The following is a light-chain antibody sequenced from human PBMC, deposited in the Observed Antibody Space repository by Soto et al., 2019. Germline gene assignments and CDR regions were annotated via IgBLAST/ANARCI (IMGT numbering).Light chain of an antibody. CDR2: GAS. Sequence: IVMTQSQAPLSVFPGERATLSYRASLSVSRNLAWYQQNPGHAPRPLIYGASMRASDLPASFSGSGSGTYCTLTISSLHSEDFAVYFCQQYNDRVWTLGQGTKVESK. J-gene: IGKJ1*01. V-gene: IGKV3-15*01. CDR1: LSVSRN. CDR3: QQYNDRVWT.